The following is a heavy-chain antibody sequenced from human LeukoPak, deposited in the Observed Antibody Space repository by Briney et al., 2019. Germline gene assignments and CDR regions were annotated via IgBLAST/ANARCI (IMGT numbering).Heavy chain of an antibody. CDR3: AKEYSVRNQFDY. J-gene: IGHJ4*02. CDR1: GFTFSTYG. CDR2: ISAGGGNT. Sequence: GGSLRLSCAASGFTFSTYGMNWVRQAPGKGLEWVSAISAGGGNTYYADSVKGRFTISRDNSKNTLFLEMNSLRDEDTAVYYCAKEYSVRNQFDYWGQGTLVAVSS. D-gene: IGHD1-14*01. V-gene: IGHV3-23*01.